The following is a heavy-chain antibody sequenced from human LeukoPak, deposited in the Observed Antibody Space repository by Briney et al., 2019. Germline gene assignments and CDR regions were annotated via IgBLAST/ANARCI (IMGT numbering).Heavy chain of an antibody. D-gene: IGHD3-10*01. Sequence: ASVKVSCKASGYTFTAYYIHWVRQAPGQGLEWMGWINPNSGGTIYAQKFQGRVTMTRDTSISTAYMELSSLRSDDTAVYYCARSRAYGSGTYGFDSWGQGTLVIVSS. CDR3: ARSRAYGSGTYGFDS. CDR2: INPNSGGT. J-gene: IGHJ4*02. CDR1: GYTFTAYY. V-gene: IGHV1-2*02.